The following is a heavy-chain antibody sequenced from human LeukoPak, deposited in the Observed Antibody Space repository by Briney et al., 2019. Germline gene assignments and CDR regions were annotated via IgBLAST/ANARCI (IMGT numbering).Heavy chain of an antibody. CDR2: IHYRGTT. V-gene: IGHV4-39*07. CDR1: GGSIISSGFY. Sequence: PSETLSLTCTVSGGSIISSGFYWVWIRQPPGKGLEWIGSIHYRGTTQYTPSLKSRVTMSVDTSKNQFSLRLNSVTAADTAMYYCARGRPLYWGQGTLVTVSS. J-gene: IGHJ4*02. CDR3: ARGRPLY.